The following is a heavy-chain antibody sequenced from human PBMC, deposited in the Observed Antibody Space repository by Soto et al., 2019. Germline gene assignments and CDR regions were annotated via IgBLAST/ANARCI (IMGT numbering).Heavy chain of an antibody. V-gene: IGHV1-2*02. CDR2: INPNSGGT. D-gene: IGHD2-15*01. Sequence: ASVKVSCKASGYTFTGYYMHWVRQAPGQGLEWMGWINPNSGGTNYAQKFQGRVTMTRDTSISTAYMELSRLRSDDTAVYYCAREEGICSGGSCLPRGMDVWGQGPTVTVSS. J-gene: IGHJ6*02. CDR1: GYTFTGYY. CDR3: AREEGICSGGSCLPRGMDV.